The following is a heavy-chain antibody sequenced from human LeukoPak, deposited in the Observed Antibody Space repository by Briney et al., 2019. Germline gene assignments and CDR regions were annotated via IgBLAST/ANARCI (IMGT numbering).Heavy chain of an antibody. V-gene: IGHV3-53*01. CDR3: ATGGRSGVAFES. J-gene: IGHJ4*02. CDR2: IYSGGST. CDR1: GFIASSNY. Sequence: PGGSVRLSCTASGFIASSNYMSWVRQAPGKGLEWVSLIYSGGSTYYADSVMGRSTISRDKSNNTLYLQMNSLRAEDTAVYYCATGGRSGVAFESWGQGTPVTVSS. D-gene: IGHD2-15*01.